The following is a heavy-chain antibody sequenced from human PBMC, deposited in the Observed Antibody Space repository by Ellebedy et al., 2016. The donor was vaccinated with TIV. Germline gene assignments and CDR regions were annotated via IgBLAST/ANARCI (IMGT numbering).Heavy chain of an antibody. D-gene: IGHD2-2*01. CDR3: AGHCSSTSCYSERYFDY. CDR1: GYTLTELS. CDR2: FDPEDGET. J-gene: IGHJ4*02. V-gene: IGHV1-24*01. Sequence: AASVKVSCKVSGYTLTELSMHWVRQAPGKGLEWMGGFDPEDGETIYAQKLQGRVTITADKSTSTAYMELSSLRSEDTAVYYCAGHCSSTSCYSERYFDYWGQGTLVTVSS.